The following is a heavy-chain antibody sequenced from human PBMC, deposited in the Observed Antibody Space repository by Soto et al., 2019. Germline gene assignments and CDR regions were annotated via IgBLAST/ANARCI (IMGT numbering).Heavy chain of an antibody. CDR2: ISSSGNTI. D-gene: IGHD3-22*01. J-gene: IGHJ5*02. Sequence: QVQLVESGGGVVKTSGSLRIACAASGFTFSDYYMSWVRQAPGKGLEWVSYISSSGNTIYYADSVKGRFTISRDNAKNSVYLQMNSLRAEDTALYFCAKLSSENYYAPVFSWAQGTLVTVSS. CDR3: AKLSSENYYAPVFS. V-gene: IGHV3-11*01. CDR1: GFTFSDYY.